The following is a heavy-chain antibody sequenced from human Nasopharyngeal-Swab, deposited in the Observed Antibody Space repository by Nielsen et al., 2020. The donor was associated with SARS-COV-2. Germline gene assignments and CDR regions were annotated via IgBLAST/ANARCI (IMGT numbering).Heavy chain of an antibody. CDR1: GFTFSSYA. CDR3: ARDVDMAATYCDY. D-gene: IGHD5-24*01. CDR2: ISYDGSNK. J-gene: IGHJ4*02. Sequence: GESLKISCAASGFTFSSYAMHWVRQAPGKGLEWVAVISYDGSNKYYADSVKGRFTISRDNAKNTLYLQMNSLRAEDTAVYYCARDVDMAATYCDYWGQGTLVNVSS. V-gene: IGHV3-30-3*01.